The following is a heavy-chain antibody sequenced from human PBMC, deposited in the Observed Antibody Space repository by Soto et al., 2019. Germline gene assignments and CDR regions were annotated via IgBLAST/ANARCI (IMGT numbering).Heavy chain of an antibody. CDR1: GFTFSSYA. CDR3: AKAYSNSWPNDWFGP. V-gene: IGHV3-23*01. D-gene: IGHD6-13*01. J-gene: IGHJ5*02. CDR2: ITGSGAGS. Sequence: EVQLLESGGGWLQPGGSLRLSCAASGFTFSSYAMNWVRQAPGKGLEWVSGITGSGAGSYYSDSVKGRFTISRDNSKNQLYLQMNSLRAEDTAVYYCAKAYSNSWPNDWFGPWGQGTLVTVSS.